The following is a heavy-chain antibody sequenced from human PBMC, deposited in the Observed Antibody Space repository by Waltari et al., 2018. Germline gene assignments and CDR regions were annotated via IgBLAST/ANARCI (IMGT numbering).Heavy chain of an antibody. CDR2: IASDGTKK. V-gene: IGHV3-30*09. CDR1: GFTFRTYA. CDR3: ARELYSSDWFVYYMDV. Sequence: QVQLVESGGGVVQPGQSMSLSCAASGFTFRTYALHWVRQAPGTGLDRVGSIASDGTKKFFADSVQGRFAISRDNSKNTVYLQLNSLTSEDTAVYYCARELYSSDWFVYYMDVWGQGTPVTVSS. J-gene: IGHJ6*03. D-gene: IGHD3-9*01.